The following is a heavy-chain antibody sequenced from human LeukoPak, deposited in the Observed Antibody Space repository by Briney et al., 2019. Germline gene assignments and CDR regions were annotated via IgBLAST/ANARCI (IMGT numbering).Heavy chain of an antibody. Sequence: ASVKVSCKASGYIFTDYYMHWVRQAPGQELGWMGRINPNSGGTNYAQKFQGRVTMTRDTSISTAYTELSSLRSEDTAVYYCARGSYDSSGYPPPLDYWGQGTLVTVSP. CDR3: ARGSYDSSGYPPPLDY. CDR1: GYIFTDYY. D-gene: IGHD3-22*01. CDR2: INPNSGGT. J-gene: IGHJ4*02. V-gene: IGHV1/OR15-1*01.